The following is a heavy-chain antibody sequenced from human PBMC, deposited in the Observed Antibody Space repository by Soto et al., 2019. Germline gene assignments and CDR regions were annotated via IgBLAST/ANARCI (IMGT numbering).Heavy chain of an antibody. D-gene: IGHD6-19*01. CDR1: GFTFSSYG. J-gene: IGHJ5*01. V-gene: IGHV3-33*01. CDR2: IWYDGSNK. Sequence: GGSLRLSCAASGFTFSSYGMHWVRQAPGKGLEWVAVIWYDGSNKYYADSVKGRFTISRDNSKNTLYLQMNSLRAEDTAVYYCARDGDSSGWYGWFDPWGQGTLVTVSS. CDR3: ARDGDSSGWYGWFDP.